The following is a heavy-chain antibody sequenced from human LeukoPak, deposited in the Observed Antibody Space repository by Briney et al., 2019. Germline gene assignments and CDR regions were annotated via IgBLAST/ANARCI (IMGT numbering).Heavy chain of an antibody. V-gene: IGHV4-30-2*01. J-gene: IGHJ4*02. D-gene: IGHD2-2*01. CDR2: IYHSGST. CDR3: ARGSYAGEVYFDY. Sequence: SQTLSLTCAVSGGSIGSGGYSWSWIRQPPGKGLEWIGYIYHSGSTYYNPSLKSRVTISIDRSKNQFSLKLNSVTAADTAVYYCARGSYAGEVYFDYWGQGTLVTVSS. CDR1: GGSIGSGGYS.